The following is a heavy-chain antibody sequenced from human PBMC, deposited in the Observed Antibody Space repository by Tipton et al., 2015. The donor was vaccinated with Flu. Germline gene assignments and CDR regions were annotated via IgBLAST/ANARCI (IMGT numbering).Heavy chain of an antibody. V-gene: IGHV3-74*01. Sequence: SLRLSCASSGFSFSSHWMIWVRQPPGEGLVWVSRIKSDGTSTTYADSVKGRFTISRDNARNSLYLQMNRLRAEDTAVYFCARDGPPYSPTSGWFDPWGQGTLVTVSS. CDR3: ARDGPPYSPTSGWFDP. J-gene: IGHJ5*02. CDR1: GFSFSSHW. CDR2: IKSDGTST. D-gene: IGHD1-26*01.